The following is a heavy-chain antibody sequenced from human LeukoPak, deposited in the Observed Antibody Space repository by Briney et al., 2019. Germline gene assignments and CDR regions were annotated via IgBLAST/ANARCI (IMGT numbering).Heavy chain of an antibody. J-gene: IGHJ4*02. CDR3: ARDLSTKYYYDSSGYYHNFDY. Sequence: GRSLRLSCTASGFTFSTYAMHWVRQAPGKGLEWVAVISYDGSNKYYTDSVKGRFTISRDNSKNTLYLQMDSLRAEDTAVYYCARDLSTKYYYDSSGYYHNFDYWGQGTLVTVSS. CDR2: ISYDGSNK. CDR1: GFTFSTYA. D-gene: IGHD3-22*01. V-gene: IGHV3-30-3*01.